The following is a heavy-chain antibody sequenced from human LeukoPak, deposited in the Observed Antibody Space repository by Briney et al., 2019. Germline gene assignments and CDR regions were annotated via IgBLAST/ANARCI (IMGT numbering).Heavy chain of an antibody. CDR1: GYTFTSNY. CDR3: ARDKAAAGNYNWFDP. D-gene: IGHD6-13*01. CDR2: FNPSGGST. Sequence: ASVKVSCKASGYTFTSNYMHWVRQAPGQGLEWMGIFNPSGGSTSYAQKFQGRVTMTRDTSTSTVYMELSSLRSEDTAVYYCARDKAAAGNYNWFDPWGQGTLVTVSS. V-gene: IGHV1-46*01. J-gene: IGHJ5*02.